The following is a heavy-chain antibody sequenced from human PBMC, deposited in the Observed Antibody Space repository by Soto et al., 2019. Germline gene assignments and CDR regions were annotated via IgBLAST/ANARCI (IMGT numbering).Heavy chain of an antibody. CDR2: IYNSGST. J-gene: IGHJ5*02. Sequence: PSETLSLTCTVSGGSISSYYWSWVRQPPGRGLEWIGFIYNSGSTNYNPSLKGRVTISIDTSKNQFSLKLSSVTAADTAVYYCARWPNWFDPWGQGTLVTVSS. CDR1: GGSISSYY. V-gene: IGHV4-59*12. CDR3: ARWPNWFDP.